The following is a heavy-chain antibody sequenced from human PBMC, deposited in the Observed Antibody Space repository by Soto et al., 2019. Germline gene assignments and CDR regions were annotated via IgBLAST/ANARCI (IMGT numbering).Heavy chain of an antibody. Sequence: QVQLVQSGAEVKKPGSSVKVSCKASGGTFSSYAISWVRQAPGQGLEWMGGIIPVFGTANYAQQFQGRVTITADESTSTAYMDLSSLRSEDTAVYYCARDLGRSYYKLVGAFDIWGQGTMVTVSS. D-gene: IGHD1-26*01. CDR3: ARDLGRSYYKLVGAFDI. V-gene: IGHV1-69*01. CDR1: GGTFSSYA. CDR2: IIPVFGTA. J-gene: IGHJ3*02.